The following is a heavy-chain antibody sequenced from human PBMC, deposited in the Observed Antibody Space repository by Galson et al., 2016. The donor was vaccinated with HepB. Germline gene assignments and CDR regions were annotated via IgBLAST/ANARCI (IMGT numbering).Heavy chain of an antibody. CDR3: AKDQSVGLTPYFDY. V-gene: IGHV3-23*01. CDR1: GFTFNSHA. CDR2: ISGSGGST. D-gene: IGHD1-26*01. J-gene: IGHJ4*02. Sequence: SLRLSCATSGFTFNSHAMSWVRQAPGKGLEWFSIISGSGGSTFYTDSVKGRFTISRDNSKSTLYLQMNSLRAEDTAVYYCAKDQSVGLTPYFDYWGPGTLVTVSS.